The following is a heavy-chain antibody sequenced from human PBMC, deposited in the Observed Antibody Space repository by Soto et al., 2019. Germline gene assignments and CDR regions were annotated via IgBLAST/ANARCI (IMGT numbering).Heavy chain of an antibody. CDR1: GFTFRYHG. J-gene: IGHJ4*02. Sequence: PGGSLRLSCATSGFTFRYHGMSWVRQAPGKGLEWVSTINSNGVDTHYPDSVKGRFIISRDNSRNTLDLHMSSLRAEDTALYYCVSWVSAHCDYWGQGTMVTVSS. D-gene: IGHD2-8*01. CDR2: INSNGVDT. V-gene: IGHV3-23*01. CDR3: VSWVSAHCDY.